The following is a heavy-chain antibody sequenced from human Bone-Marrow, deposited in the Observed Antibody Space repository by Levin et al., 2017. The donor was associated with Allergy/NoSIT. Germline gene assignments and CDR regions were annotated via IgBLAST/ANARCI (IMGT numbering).Heavy chain of an antibody. CDR1: CYSIRSAYY. D-gene: IGHD1-26*01. CDR2: VFHTGTT. V-gene: IGHV4-38-2*02. CDR3: VRDGGYQLLPLLSYFDS. J-gene: IGHJ4*02. Sequence: SQTLSLPCSVSCYSIRSAYYWGWIRQTPGKGLEWIGSVFHTGTTSYNPSLQSRVTMSRDTSKNNFSLQLRSVTAADTAIYYCVRDGGYQLLPLLSYFDSWGQGVLVTVSS.